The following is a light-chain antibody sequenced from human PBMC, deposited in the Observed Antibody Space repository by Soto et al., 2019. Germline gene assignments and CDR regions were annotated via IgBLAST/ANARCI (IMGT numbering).Light chain of an antibody. CDR1: QGIRVD. J-gene: IGKJ4*01. V-gene: IGKV1-6*01. CDR2: TAS. CDR3: LQEYNYPLT. Sequence: AIQMTQSPSSLSASVGDRVTITCRASQGIRVDLGWYQVKPGKAPKILIYTASNLQSGVPSRFSGSGSGTDFTLTINSLQDEDFATYFCLQEYNYPLTFDGGTRVEIK.